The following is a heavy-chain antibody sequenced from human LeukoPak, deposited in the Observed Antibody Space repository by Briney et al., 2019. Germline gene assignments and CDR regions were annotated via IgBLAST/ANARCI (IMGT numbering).Heavy chain of an antibody. CDR3: ARVGLGYCSSTSCYFDY. V-gene: IGHV1-69*13. Sequence: ASVKVSCKASGGTFSSYAISWVGQAPGQGLEWRGGIIPIFGTANYAQKFQGRVTITADESTSTAYMELSSLRSEDTAVYYCARVGLGYCSSTSCYFDYWGQGTLVTVSS. CDR2: IIPIFGTA. CDR1: GGTFSSYA. J-gene: IGHJ4*02. D-gene: IGHD2-2*01.